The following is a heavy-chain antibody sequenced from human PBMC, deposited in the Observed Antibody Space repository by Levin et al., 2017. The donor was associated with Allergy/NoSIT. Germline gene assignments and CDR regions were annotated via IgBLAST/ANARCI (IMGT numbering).Heavy chain of an antibody. Sequence: PGGSLRLSCSASGFTFSTYWMNWLRQAPGKGLEWVANIKQDGSEKYYADSVKGRFTISRDNAKNSLFLQMDSLRAEDTAVYYCARVPDISGWYVYFEDWGQGTLVTVSS. D-gene: IGHD6-19*01. CDR1: GFTFSTYW. J-gene: IGHJ1*01. V-gene: IGHV3-7*01. CDR3: ARVPDISGWYVYFED. CDR2: IKQDGSEK.